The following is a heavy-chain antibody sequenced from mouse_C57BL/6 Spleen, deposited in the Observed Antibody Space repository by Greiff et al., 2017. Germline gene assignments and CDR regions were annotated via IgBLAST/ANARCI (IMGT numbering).Heavy chain of an antibody. CDR3: ARGAGYYPFAY. CDR2: IYPGDGDT. V-gene: IGHV1-82*01. CDR1: GYAFSSSW. J-gene: IGHJ3*01. D-gene: IGHD2-3*01. Sequence: QVQLQQSGPELVKPGASVKISCKASGYAFSSSWMNWVKQRPGQGLEWIGRIYPGDGDTNYNGKFKGKAALTADKSSSTAYMQLSSLTSEDSAVYFCARGAGYYPFAYWGQGTLVTVSA.